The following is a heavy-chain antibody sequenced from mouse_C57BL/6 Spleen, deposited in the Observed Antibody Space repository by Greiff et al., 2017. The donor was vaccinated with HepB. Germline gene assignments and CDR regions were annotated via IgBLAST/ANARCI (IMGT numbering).Heavy chain of an antibody. J-gene: IGHJ3*01. CDR3: ARDYDYDACFAY. Sequence: DVKLQESGPGLVKPSQSLSLTCSVTGYSITSGYYWNWIRQFPGNKLEWMGYISYDGSNNYNPSLKNRISITRDTSKNQFFLKLNSVTTEDTATYYCARDYDYDACFAYWGQGTLVTVSA. D-gene: IGHD2-4*01. CDR1: GYSITSGYY. V-gene: IGHV3-6*01. CDR2: ISYDGSN.